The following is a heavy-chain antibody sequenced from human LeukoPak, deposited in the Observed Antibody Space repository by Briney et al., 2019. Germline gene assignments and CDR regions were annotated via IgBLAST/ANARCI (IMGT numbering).Heavy chain of an antibody. D-gene: IGHD3-16*02. CDR3: AKDGPSYYDYVWGSYRVGYMDV. J-gene: IGHJ6*03. CDR2: IRYDGSNK. Sequence: AGGSLRLSCAASGFTFSSYGMHWVRQAPGKGLEWVAFIRYDGSNKYYADSVKGRFTISRDNYKNTLYMQMNRLRAEDTAVYYCAKDGPSYYDYVWGSYRVGYMDVWGKGTTVTISS. CDR1: GFTFSSYG. V-gene: IGHV3-30*02.